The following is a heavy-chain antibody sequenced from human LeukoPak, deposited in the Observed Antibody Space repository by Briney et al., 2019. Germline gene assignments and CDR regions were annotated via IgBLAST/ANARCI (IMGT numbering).Heavy chain of an antibody. CDR3: ARGRMSYYAMDV. CDR1: GDSVSRSSTA. CDR2: TFYWSRWYN. D-gene: IGHD2-8*01. Sequence: SQTLSLTCAISGDSVSRSSTAWNWLRQSPSRGLEWLGRTFYWSRWYNDYAISVKSRITINADTSKNQFSLQLSSVTPEDTAVYFCARGRMSYYAMDVWGQGTTVTVSS. J-gene: IGHJ6*02. V-gene: IGHV6-1*01.